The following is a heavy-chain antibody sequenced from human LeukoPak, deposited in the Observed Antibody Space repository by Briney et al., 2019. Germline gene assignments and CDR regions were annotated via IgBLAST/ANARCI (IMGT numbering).Heavy chain of an antibody. CDR3: TTPDYDFWSGYYTDDY. V-gene: IGHV3-15*01. CDR2: IKSKTDGGTT. Sequence: GGSLRLSCAASGFTFNNAWMSWVRQAPGKGLEWVGRIKSKTDGGTTDYAAPVKGRFTISRDDSKNTLYLQMNSLKTEDTAVYYCTTPDYDFWSGYYTDDYWGQGTLVTVSS. D-gene: IGHD3-3*01. J-gene: IGHJ4*02. CDR1: GFTFNNAW.